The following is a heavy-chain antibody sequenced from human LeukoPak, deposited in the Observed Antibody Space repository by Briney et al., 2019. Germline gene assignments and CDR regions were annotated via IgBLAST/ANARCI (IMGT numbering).Heavy chain of an antibody. D-gene: IGHD6-13*01. Sequence: PGGSLRLSCAASGFTFSSYSMNWVRQAPGKGLEWVSYISSSSSTIYYADSVKGRFTISRDNAKNSLYLQMNSLRAEDTAVYYCARDRSSWEVGYFDYWGQGTLVTVSS. CDR1: GFTFSSYS. CDR3: ARDRSSWEVGYFDY. CDR2: ISSSSSTI. V-gene: IGHV3-48*01. J-gene: IGHJ4*02.